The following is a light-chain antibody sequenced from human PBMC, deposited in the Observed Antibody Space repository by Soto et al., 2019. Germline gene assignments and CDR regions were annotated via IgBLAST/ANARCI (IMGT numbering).Light chain of an antibody. CDR2: DAS. Sequence: QMPQSPYALCASVGYRVTITCQASQDISDVLNWYQQQPGKAPKVLIYDASKLQTGVPSRFSGRGSGKDFTFTICSLRPRASRTYYCQQFYDVALTLGQGTRLEIK. CDR1: QDISDV. CDR3: QQFYDVALT. J-gene: IGKJ5*01. V-gene: IGKV1-33*01.